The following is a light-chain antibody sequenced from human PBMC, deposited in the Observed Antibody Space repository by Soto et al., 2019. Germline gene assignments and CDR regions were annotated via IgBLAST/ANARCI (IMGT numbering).Light chain of an antibody. Sequence: QSALTQPPSASGSPGQSVTISCTGTSSDVGGYNYVSWYQQHPGKAPKLMIYEVSKRPSGVTDRFSGYKSGNAASLIVSGLHAEDEADYYCSSYAGSNNLGVFGTGTKLTVL. CDR1: SSDVGGYNY. CDR2: EVS. V-gene: IGLV2-8*01. CDR3: SSYAGSNNLGV. J-gene: IGLJ1*01.